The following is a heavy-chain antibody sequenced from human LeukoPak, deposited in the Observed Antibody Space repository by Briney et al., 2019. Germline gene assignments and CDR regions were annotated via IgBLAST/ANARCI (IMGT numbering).Heavy chain of an antibody. V-gene: IGHV3-21*01. Sequence: GGSLRLSCAASGSTLSSYSMNWVRQAPGKGLEWVSSISSSSYIYYADSVKGRCTISRDNAKNSLYLQMNSLRAEDTAVYYCARDGGYYDSSGDAFDIWGQGTMVTVSS. CDR1: GSTLSSYS. CDR2: ISSSSYI. J-gene: IGHJ3*02. D-gene: IGHD3-22*01. CDR3: ARDGGYYDSSGDAFDI.